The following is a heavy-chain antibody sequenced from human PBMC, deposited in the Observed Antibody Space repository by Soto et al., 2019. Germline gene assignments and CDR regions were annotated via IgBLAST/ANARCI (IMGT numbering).Heavy chain of an antibody. CDR2: IYWDDDK. CDR3: AHIDYSGSLRGCAFDI. V-gene: IGHV2-5*02. J-gene: IGHJ3*02. Sequence: QITLKESGPTLVKPTQTLTLTCTFSGFSLSTSGVGVGWIRQPPGKALEWLALIYWDDDKRYSPSLKSRLTITKDNSKNQVVLTMTNMDPVDTATYYCAHIDYSGSLRGCAFDIWGQGTMVTVSS. CDR1: GFSLSTSGVG. D-gene: IGHD1-26*01.